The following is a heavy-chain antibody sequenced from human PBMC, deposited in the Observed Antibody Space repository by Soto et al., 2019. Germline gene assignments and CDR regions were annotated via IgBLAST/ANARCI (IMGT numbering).Heavy chain of an antibody. CDR3: ARAGGPGITMIEHYGMDV. V-gene: IGHV3-48*03. CDR2: ISSSGSTI. D-gene: IGHD3-22*01. J-gene: IGHJ6*02. CDR1: GFTFSSYE. Sequence: GGSLRLSCAASGFTFSSYEMNWVRQAPGKGLEWVSYISSSGSTIYYADSVKGRFTISRDNAKNSPYLQMNSLRAEDTAVYYCARAGGPGITMIEHYGMDVWGQGTTVTVSS.